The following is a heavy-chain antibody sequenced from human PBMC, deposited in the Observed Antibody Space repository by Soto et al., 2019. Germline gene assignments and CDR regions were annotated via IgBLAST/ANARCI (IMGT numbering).Heavy chain of an antibody. CDR2: IYYSGST. J-gene: IGHJ3*02. CDR3: ARFITMVRGVIKNAFDI. CDR1: GGSISSYY. V-gene: IGHV4-59*01. D-gene: IGHD3-10*01. Sequence: SETLSLTCTVSGGSISSYYWSWIRQPPGKGLEWIGYIYYSGSTNYNPSLKSRVTISVDTSKNQFSLKLSSGTAADTAVYYCARFITMVRGVIKNAFDIWGQGTMVTVSS.